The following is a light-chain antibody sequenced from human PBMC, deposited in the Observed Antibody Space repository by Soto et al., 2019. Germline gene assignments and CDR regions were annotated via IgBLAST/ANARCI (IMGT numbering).Light chain of an antibody. J-gene: IGLJ1*01. Sequence: QSALTQPASGSGSPGQSITISCTGTSSNVGSYKRVSWYQQHPGKAPKLMIFEVNKRPSGVSNRFSGSKSGNTASLTISGLKVEDEADYYCCSSGGSPTDVFGTGTKLTVL. CDR1: SSNVGSYKR. CDR2: EVN. CDR3: CSSGGSPTDV. V-gene: IGLV2-23*02.